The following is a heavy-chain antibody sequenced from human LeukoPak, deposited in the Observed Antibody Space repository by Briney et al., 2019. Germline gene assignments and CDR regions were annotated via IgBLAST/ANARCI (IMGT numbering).Heavy chain of an antibody. J-gene: IGHJ4*02. V-gene: IGHV1-24*01. D-gene: IGHD2-21*02. CDR3: ATISLYCGGDCYQFDY. CDR2: FDPEDGET. CDR1: GYTLTELS. Sequence: ASVKVSCTVSGYTLTELSMHWVRQAPGKGLEWMGGFDPEDGETIYAQKFQGRVTMTEDTSTDTAYMELSSLRSEDTAVYYCATISLYCGGDCYQFDYWGQGTLVTVSS.